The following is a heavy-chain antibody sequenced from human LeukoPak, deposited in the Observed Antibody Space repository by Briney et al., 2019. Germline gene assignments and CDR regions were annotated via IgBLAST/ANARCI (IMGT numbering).Heavy chain of an antibody. CDR3: AKVRIAAAGGEFDY. CDR2: ISYDGSNK. CDR1: GFTFSSYA. J-gene: IGHJ4*02. V-gene: IGHV3-30-3*01. D-gene: IGHD6-13*01. Sequence: GRSLRLSCAASGFTFSSYAMHWVRQAPGKGLEWVAVISYDGSNKYYADSVKGRFTISRDNSKNTLYLQMNSLRAEDTAVYYCAKVRIAAAGGEFDYWGQGTLVTVSS.